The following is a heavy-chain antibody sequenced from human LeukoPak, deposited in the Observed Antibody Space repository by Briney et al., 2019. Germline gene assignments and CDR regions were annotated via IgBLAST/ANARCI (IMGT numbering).Heavy chain of an antibody. D-gene: IGHD3-9*01. J-gene: IGHJ4*02. CDR3: ARESYDILTGYYLDFDY. V-gene: IGHV4-34*01. Sequence: SETLSLTCAVYGGSFSGYYWSWIRQPPGKGLEWIGEINHSGSTNYNPSLKSRVTMSVDTSKNQSSLKLSSVTAADTAVYYCARESYDILTGYYLDFDYWGQGTLVTVSS. CDR1: GGSFSGYY. CDR2: INHSGST.